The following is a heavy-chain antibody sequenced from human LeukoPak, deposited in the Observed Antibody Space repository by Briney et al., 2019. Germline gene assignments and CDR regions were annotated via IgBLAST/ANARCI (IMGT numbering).Heavy chain of an antibody. CDR2: IYYSGNT. J-gene: IGHJ6*03. CDR3: AKDFRSASYTYYYYYMDV. CDR1: GGSITTTTYY. D-gene: IGHD2-2*02. V-gene: IGHV4-39*07. Sequence: SETLSLTCTVSGGSITTTTYYWGWIRQPLGKGLEWIGSIYYSGNTYYNPSLKSRVTISLDTSKNQFSLKVSSVTAADTAIYYCAKDFRSASYTYYYYYMDVWGKGTTVTVSS.